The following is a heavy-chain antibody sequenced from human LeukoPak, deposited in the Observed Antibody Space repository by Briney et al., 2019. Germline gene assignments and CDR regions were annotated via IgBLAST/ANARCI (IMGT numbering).Heavy chain of an antibody. D-gene: IGHD6-13*01. V-gene: IGHV3-48*01. CDR1: GFTFSSYS. J-gene: IGHJ4*02. CDR2: ISSRGSTI. CDR3: ARDQGGSSSWYEVDY. Sequence: GGSLRLSCAASGFTFSSYSMNWVRQAPGKGLEWLSYISSRGSTIYHADSVKGRFTISRDNAKNSLYLQMNSLGAEDTAVYYCARDQGGSSSWYEVDYWGQGTLVTVSS.